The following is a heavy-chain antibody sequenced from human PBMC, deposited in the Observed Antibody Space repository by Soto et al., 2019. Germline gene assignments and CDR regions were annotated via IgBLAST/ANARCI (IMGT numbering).Heavy chain of an antibody. CDR1: GFTFSSYG. V-gene: IGHV3-33*01. J-gene: IGHJ4*02. Sequence: GGSLRLSCAASGFTFSSYGMHWVRQAPGKGLEWVAVIWYDGSNKYYADSVKGRFTISRDNSKNTLYLQMNSLRAEDTAVYYCARDWAESIVVDETNFDYWGQGTLVTVSS. CDR2: IWYDGSNK. CDR3: ARDWAESIVVDETNFDY. D-gene: IGHD3-22*01.